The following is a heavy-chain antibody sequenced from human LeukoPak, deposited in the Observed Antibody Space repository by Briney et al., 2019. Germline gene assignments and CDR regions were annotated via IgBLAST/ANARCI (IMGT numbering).Heavy chain of an antibody. CDR2: ISGSGGST. D-gene: IGHD2-8*02. V-gene: IGHV3-23*01. J-gene: IGHJ6*03. CDR1: GFTFSSYA. CDR3: ARLVVDSPSSYYMDV. Sequence: GGSLRLSCAASGFTFSSYAMSWVRQAPGKGLEWVSAISGSGGSTYYADSVKGRFTISRDNARNSLFLLMTSLRAEDTAVYYCARLVVDSPSSYYMDVWGNGTTVTVSS.